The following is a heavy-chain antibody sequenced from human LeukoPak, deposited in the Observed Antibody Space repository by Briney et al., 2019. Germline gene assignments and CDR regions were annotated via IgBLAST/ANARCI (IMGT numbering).Heavy chain of an antibody. V-gene: IGHV1-2*02. CDR3: ARDLGYCSGGSCYSGLYYFDY. CDR2: IDPNSGGT. CDR1: GYTFTGYY. Sequence: ASVKVSCKASGYTFTGYYMHWVRQAPGQGLEWMGWIDPNSGGTNYAQKFQGRVTMTRDTSISTAYMELSRLRSDDTAVYYCARDLGYCSGGSCYSGLYYFDYWGQGTLVTVSS. D-gene: IGHD2-15*01. J-gene: IGHJ4*02.